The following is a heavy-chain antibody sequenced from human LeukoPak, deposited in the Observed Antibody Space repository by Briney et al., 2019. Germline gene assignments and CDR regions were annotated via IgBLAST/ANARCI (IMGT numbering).Heavy chain of an antibody. Sequence: GASVRVSCKASGYTFTGYFMHWVRQAPGQGLEWMGWINPNNGGTNYAQKFQGRVTMTRDTSISTAYMELSRLRSDDTAVYYCARVQLARTRAVDTAMVPVGYWGQGTLVTVSS. D-gene: IGHD5-18*01. CDR3: ARVQLARTRAVDTAMVPVGY. V-gene: IGHV1-2*02. J-gene: IGHJ4*02. CDR1: GYTFTGYF. CDR2: INPNNGGT.